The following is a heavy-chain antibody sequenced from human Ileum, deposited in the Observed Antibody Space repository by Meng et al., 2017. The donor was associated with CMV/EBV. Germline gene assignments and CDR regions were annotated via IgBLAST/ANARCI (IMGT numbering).Heavy chain of an antibody. Sequence: VSSYATRWVRQAPGQGLECMGGILPIFGTANYAQNFQGRVTITPDESTSTAYLELSSLRSEDTAVYYCARVAYRYYGSGSIDLWFDPWGQGTLVTVSS. D-gene: IGHD3-10*01. CDR2: ILPIFGTA. V-gene: IGHV1-69*01. CDR3: ARVAYRYYGSGSIDLWFDP. J-gene: IGHJ5*02. CDR1: VSSYA.